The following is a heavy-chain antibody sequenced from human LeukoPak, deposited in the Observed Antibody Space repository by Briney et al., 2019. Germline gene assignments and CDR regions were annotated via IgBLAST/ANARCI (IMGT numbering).Heavy chain of an antibody. J-gene: IGHJ4*02. V-gene: IGHV1-18*01. CDR2: ISAYNGNT. CDR3: ARDRRYYGSGSRLFDY. CDR1: GYTFTSYG. Sequence: ASVKVSCKASGYTFTSYGISWVRQAPGQGLEWMGWISAYNGNTNYAQKLQGRVTMTTDTSTSTAYMELRSLRSDDTAVYYCARDRRYYGSGSRLFDYWGQGTLVTVSS. D-gene: IGHD3-10*01.